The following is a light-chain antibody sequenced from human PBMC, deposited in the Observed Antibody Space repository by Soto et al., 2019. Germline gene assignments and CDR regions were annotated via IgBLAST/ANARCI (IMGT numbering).Light chain of an antibody. CDR2: KAS. CDR3: QQYKSYSVT. V-gene: IGKV1-5*03. CDR1: QSLDKW. Sequence: GARVTISCRASQSLDKWLAWYQHKPGTAPKLLIYKASTLDSGVPSRFSGSGSGTEFILTISSLQPEDFATYYCQQYKSYSVTFGGGTTVEIK. J-gene: IGKJ4*01.